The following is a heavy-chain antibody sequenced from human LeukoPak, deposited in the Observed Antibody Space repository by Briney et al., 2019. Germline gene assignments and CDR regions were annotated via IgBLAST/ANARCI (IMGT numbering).Heavy chain of an antibody. J-gene: IGHJ4*02. CDR3: AREGYCSSTSCYTTSHY. CDR1: GYSISSGYY. Sequence: PSETLSLTCTVSGYSISSGYYWGWIRQPPGKGLEWIGSIYHSGSTYYNPSLKSRVTISVDTSKNQFSLKLSSVTAADTAVYYCAREGYCSSTSCYTTSHYWGQGTLVTVSS. V-gene: IGHV4-38-2*02. CDR2: IYHSGST. D-gene: IGHD2-2*02.